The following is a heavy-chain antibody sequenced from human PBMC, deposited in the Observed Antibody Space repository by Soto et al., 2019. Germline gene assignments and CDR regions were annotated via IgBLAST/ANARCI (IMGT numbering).Heavy chain of an antibody. CDR3: AIILTGYRRIDY. CDR1: GGTFSSYT. J-gene: IGHJ4*02. D-gene: IGHD3-9*01. V-gene: IGHV1-69*02. CDR2: IIPILGIA. Sequence: SVKVSCKASGGTFSSYTISWVRQAPGQGLEWMGRIIPILGIANYAQKFQGRVTITADKSTSTAYMELSSLRSEDTAVYYCAIILTGYRRIDYWGQGTLVTVSS.